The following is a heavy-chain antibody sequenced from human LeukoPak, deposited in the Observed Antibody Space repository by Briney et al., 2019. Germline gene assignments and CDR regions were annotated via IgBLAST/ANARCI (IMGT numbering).Heavy chain of an antibody. V-gene: IGHV1-24*01. CDR2: FDPEDGET. J-gene: IGHJ6*03. D-gene: IGHD2-2*01. CDR1: GYTLTELS. CDR3: ATGSPRDCSSTSCYGNYYYYYMDV. Sequence: ASVKVSCKVSGYTLTELSMHWVRQAPGKGLEWMGGFDPEDGETIYAQKFQGRVTMTEDTSTDTAYMELSSLRSGDTAVYYCATGSPRDCSSTSCYGNYYYYYMDVWGKGTTVTVSS.